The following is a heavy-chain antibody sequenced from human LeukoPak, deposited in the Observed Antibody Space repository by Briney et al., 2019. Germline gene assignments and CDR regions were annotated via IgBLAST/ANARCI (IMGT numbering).Heavy chain of an antibody. Sequence: SGGSLRLSCAASGFTFSSYAMSWVRQAPGKGLEWVSAISGSGGSTYYADSVKGRFTISRDNSKNTLYLQMNSLRAEDTAVYYCAKVVSSGWEYNWFDPWGQGTLVTVSS. CDR2: ISGSGGST. D-gene: IGHD6-19*01. J-gene: IGHJ5*02. V-gene: IGHV3-23*01. CDR3: AKVVSSGWEYNWFDP. CDR1: GFTFSSYA.